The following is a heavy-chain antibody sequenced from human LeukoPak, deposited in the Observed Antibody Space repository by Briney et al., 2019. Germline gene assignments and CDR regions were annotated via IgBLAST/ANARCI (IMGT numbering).Heavy chain of an antibody. J-gene: IGHJ5*02. D-gene: IGHD1-26*01. CDR1: GGSISSGGYY. Sequence: SETPSLTCTVSGGSISSGGYYWSWIRQHPGKGLEWIGYIYYSGSTYYNPSLKSRVTISVDTSKNQFSLKLSSVTAADTAVYYCTRHLPGATWFDLWGQGILVTVTS. CDR3: TRHLPGATWFDL. V-gene: IGHV4-31*03. CDR2: IYYSGST.